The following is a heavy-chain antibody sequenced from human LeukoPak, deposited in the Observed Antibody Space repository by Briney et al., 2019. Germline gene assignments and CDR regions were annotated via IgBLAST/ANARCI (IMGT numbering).Heavy chain of an antibody. Sequence: GGSLILSCAASGFTFSSYAMSWVRQAPGKGLEWVSAISGSGGSTYYADSVKGRFTISRDNSKNTLYLQMNSLRAEDTAVYYCAKDMASRAAAGFYYFDYWGQGTLVTVSS. V-gene: IGHV3-23*01. CDR1: GFTFSSYA. CDR3: AKDMASRAAAGFYYFDY. J-gene: IGHJ4*02. D-gene: IGHD6-13*01. CDR2: ISGSGGST.